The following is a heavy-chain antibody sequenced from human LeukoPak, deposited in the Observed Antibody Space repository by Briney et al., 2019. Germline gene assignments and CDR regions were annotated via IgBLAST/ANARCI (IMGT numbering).Heavy chain of an antibody. D-gene: IGHD5-12*01. CDR1: GGTFSSYA. CDR2: IIPIFGTA. J-gene: IGHJ6*02. V-gene: IGHV1-69*13. CDR3: ARDLNSDLSGYESNYGMDV. Sequence: SVKVSCKASGGTFSSYAISWVRQAPGQGLEWMGGIIPIFGTANYAQKFQGRVTITADESTSTAYMELSSLRSEDTAVYYCARDLNSDLSGYESNYGMDVWGQGTTVTVSS.